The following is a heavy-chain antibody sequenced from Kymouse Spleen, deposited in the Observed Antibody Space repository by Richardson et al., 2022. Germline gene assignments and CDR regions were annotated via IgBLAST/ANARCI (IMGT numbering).Heavy chain of an antibody. Sequence: EVQLVESGGGLVQPGGSLRLSCAASGFTFSSYWMSWVRQAPGKGLEWVANIKQDGSEKYYVDSVKGRFTISRDNAKNSLYLQMNSLRAEDTAVYYCAREQRITMVRGVLDYWGQGTLVTVSS. CDR1: GFTFSSYW. J-gene: IGHJ4*02. CDR3: AREQRITMVRGVLDY. CDR2: IKQDGSEK. D-gene: IGHD3-10*01. V-gene: IGHV3-7*01.